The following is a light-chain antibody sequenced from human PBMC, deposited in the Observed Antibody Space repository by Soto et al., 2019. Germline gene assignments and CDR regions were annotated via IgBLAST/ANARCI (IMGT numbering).Light chain of an antibody. Sequence: QSALTQPASVSGSPGQSITLSCTGTSSDVGAYNLVSWYQQHPGKAPKLMIYEVTKRPSGVSNRFSGSKSGSTASLTISGLQAEDEADYYCRSHAGSSALWVFGGGTKVTVL. CDR1: SSDVGAYNL. CDR3: RSHAGSSALWV. CDR2: EVT. V-gene: IGLV2-23*02. J-gene: IGLJ3*02.